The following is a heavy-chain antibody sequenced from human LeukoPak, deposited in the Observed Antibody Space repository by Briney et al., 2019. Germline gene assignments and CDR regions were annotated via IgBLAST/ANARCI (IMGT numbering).Heavy chain of an antibody. CDR1: GFTFSSYS. V-gene: IGHV3-21*01. D-gene: IGHD3-9*01. CDR3: TRDPFPRLVVLRMTGPYWYFDL. J-gene: IGHJ2*01. Sequence: GGSLRLSCAASGFTFSSYSMNWVRQAPGKGLEWVSSISSSSSYIYYADSVKGRFTISRDNAKNSLYLQMNSLRAEDTAVYYCTRDPFPRLVVLRMTGPYWYFDLWGRGTLVTVSS. CDR2: ISSSSSYI.